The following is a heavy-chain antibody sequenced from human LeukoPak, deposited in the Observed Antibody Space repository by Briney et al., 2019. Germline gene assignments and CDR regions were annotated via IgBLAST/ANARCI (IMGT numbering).Heavy chain of an antibody. Sequence: ASVKVSCKASGYTFTSYYMHWVRQAPGQGLEWMGWINPNSGGTNYAQKFQGRVTMTRDTSISTAYMELSRLRSDDTAVYYCARFRSSSWSRNYYYMDVWGKGTTVTISS. CDR2: INPNSGGT. J-gene: IGHJ6*03. V-gene: IGHV1-2*02. D-gene: IGHD6-13*01. CDR1: GYTFTSYY. CDR3: ARFRSSSWSRNYYYMDV.